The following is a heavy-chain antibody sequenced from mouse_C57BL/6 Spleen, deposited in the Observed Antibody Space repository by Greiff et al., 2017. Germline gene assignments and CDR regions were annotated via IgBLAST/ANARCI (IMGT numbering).Heavy chain of an antibody. D-gene: IGHD2-10*02. J-gene: IGHJ4*01. CDR2: IYPGDGDT. CDR3: ARRSIYAMDY. V-gene: IGHV1-82*01. CDR1: GYAFSSSW. Sequence: QVQLQQSGPELVKPGASVKISCKASGYAFSSSWLNWVKQRPGKGLEWIGRIYPGDGDTNYNGKFKGKATLTADKSSSTAYMQLSSLTSEDSAVYFCARRSIYAMDYGGQGTSVTVSS.